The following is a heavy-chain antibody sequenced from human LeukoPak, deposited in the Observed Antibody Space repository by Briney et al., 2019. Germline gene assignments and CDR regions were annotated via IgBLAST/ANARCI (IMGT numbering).Heavy chain of an antibody. V-gene: IGHV4-59*01. CDR3: ARGGEGCSSTSCYPYYYYYGMDV. CDR2: IYYSGST. D-gene: IGHD2-2*01. CDR1: GGSINSYY. J-gene: IGHJ6*04. Sequence: SETLSLTCTVSGGSINSYYWSWIRQPPGKGLEWIGYIYYSGSTNYNPSLKGRVTISVDTSKNQFSLKLSSVTAADTAVYYCARGGEGCSSTSCYPYYYYYGMDVWGKGTTVTVSS.